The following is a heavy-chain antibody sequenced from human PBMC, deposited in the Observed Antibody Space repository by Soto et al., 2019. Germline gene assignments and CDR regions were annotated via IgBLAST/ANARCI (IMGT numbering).Heavy chain of an antibody. CDR3: ARDRGDGGGDWYCDL. CDR2: IYYSGST. J-gene: IGHJ2*01. Sequence: QVQLQESGPGLVKPSQTLSLTCTVSGGSISSGDYYWSWIRQPPGKGLEWFGYIYYSGSTYYNPSVKRLVTIVVDTSKNRFSIKLSAVTAADTAVYYCARDRGDGGGDWYCDLWGRGTLVTVSS. V-gene: IGHV4-30-4*01. CDR1: GGSISSGDYY. D-gene: IGHD3-10*01.